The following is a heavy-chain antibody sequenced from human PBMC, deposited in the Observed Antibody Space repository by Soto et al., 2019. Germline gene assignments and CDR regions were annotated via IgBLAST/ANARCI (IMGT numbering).Heavy chain of an antibody. V-gene: IGHV1-69*01. D-gene: IGHD6-19*01. CDR3: AREYSSGWYPYFDY. Sequence: QVQLVQSGAEVKKPGSSVKVSCKASGGTFSSYAISWVRQAPGQGLEWMGGIIPIFGTANYAQKFQGRVTITADESTSTAYRELSSLRSEDTAVYYCAREYSSGWYPYFDYWGQGTLVTVSS. CDR1: GGTFSSYA. CDR2: IIPIFGTA. J-gene: IGHJ4*02.